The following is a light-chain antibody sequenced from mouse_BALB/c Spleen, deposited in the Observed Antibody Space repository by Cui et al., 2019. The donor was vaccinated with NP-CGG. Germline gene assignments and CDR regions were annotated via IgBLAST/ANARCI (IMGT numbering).Light chain of an antibody. CDR3: ALWYSNHWV. J-gene: IGLJ1*01. CDR1: TGAVTTNNF. Sequence: QAVVTQESALTTSPGETVTPTCRSNTGAVTTNNFANWVQEKPDHLFTGLIGGTNNRVPGVPARFSGSLIGDKAALTITGAQTEDEATYFCALWYSNHWVFGGGTKLTVL. V-gene: IGLV1*01. CDR2: GTN.